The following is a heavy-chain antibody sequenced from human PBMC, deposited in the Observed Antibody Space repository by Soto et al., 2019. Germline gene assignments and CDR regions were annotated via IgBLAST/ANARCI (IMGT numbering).Heavy chain of an antibody. V-gene: IGHV3-21*01. J-gene: IGHJ4*02. Sequence: GGSLRLSCAASGFAFSSYSMNWVRQAPGKGLEWVSSISSSSSYIYYADSVKGRFTISRDNAKNSLYLQMNSLRAEDTAVYYCARVEYSSSSYYFDYWGQGTLVTVSS. D-gene: IGHD6-6*01. CDR3: ARVEYSSSSYYFDY. CDR2: ISSSSSYI. CDR1: GFAFSSYS.